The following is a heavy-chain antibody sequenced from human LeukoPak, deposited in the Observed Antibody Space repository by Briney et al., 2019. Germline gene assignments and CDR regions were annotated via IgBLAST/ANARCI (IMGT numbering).Heavy chain of an antibody. D-gene: IGHD3-22*01. J-gene: IGHJ4*02. CDR2: IYHSGST. CDR1: GGPISSSSYY. V-gene: IGHV4-39*07. Sequence: SETLSLTCTVSGGPISSSSYYWAWIRQPPGKGLEWIGEIYHSGSTYYNPFLKSRVTISVDTSKNQFSLKLSSVTAADTAVYYCARTFEYYYDSSCFGYWGQGTLVTVSS. CDR3: ARTFEYYYDSSCFGY.